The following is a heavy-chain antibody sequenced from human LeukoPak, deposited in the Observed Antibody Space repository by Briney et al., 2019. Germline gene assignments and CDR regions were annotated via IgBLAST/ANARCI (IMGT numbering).Heavy chain of an antibody. CDR3: TSGAARNWFDP. V-gene: IGHV1-69-2*01. D-gene: IGHD6-6*01. CDR2: VDPEDGET. Sequence: ASVKVSCKVSGYTFTDYYMHWVQQAPGKGLEWMGLVDPEDGETIYAEKFRGRVTITADTSTDTAYMELSSLRSEDTAVYYCTSGAARNWFDPWGQGTLVTVSS. CDR1: GYTFTDYY. J-gene: IGHJ5*02.